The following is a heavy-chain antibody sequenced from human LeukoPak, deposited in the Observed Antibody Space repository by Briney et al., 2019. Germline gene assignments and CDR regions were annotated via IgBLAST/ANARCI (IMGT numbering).Heavy chain of an antibody. CDR2: ISSSSSTI. V-gene: IGHV3-48*01. Sequence: PGGSLRLSCAASGFTFSSYSMNWVRQAPGKGLEWVSHISSSSSTIYYADSVKGRFTISRDNAKNSLYLQMNSLRAEDTALYYCAKDIGPGDDYDSSGYYGNWGQGTLVTVSS. D-gene: IGHD3-22*01. CDR1: GFTFSSYS. CDR3: AKDIGPGDDYDSSGYYGN. J-gene: IGHJ4*02.